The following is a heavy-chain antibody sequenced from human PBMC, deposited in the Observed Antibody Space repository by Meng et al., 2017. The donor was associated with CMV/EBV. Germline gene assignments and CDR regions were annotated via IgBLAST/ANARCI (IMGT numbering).Heavy chain of an antibody. CDR2: IVVGSGNT. CDR3: AAEQYCSGGSCYGSSVGEGAFDI. J-gene: IGHJ3*02. Sequence: SVQVSCNASGFTFTSSSVQWVRQARGQRLEWIGWIVVGSGNTNYAQKFQERVTITRDMSTSTAYMELSSLRSEDTAVYYCAAEQYCSGGSCYGSSVGEGAFDIWGQGTMVTVSS. V-gene: IGHV1-58*01. D-gene: IGHD2-15*01. CDR1: GFTFTSSS.